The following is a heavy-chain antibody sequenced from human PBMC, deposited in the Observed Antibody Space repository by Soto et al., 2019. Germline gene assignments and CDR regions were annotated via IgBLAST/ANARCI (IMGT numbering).Heavy chain of an antibody. D-gene: IGHD3-22*01. CDR1: GFTFSSYA. J-gene: IGHJ4*02. CDR3: AKVFYYYDSSGYYYFDY. CDR2: ISGSGSTI. Sequence: GGSLRRPCAASGFTFSSYAVSWVRQAPGKGPEWISSISGSGSTIYYADSVKGRFTISRDNSKNTLYLQMSSLRAEDTAVYYCAKVFYYYDSSGYYYFDYWGQGTLVTVS. V-gene: IGHV3-23*01.